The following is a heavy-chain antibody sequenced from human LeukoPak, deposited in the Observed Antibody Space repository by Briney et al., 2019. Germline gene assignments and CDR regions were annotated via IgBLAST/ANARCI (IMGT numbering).Heavy chain of an antibody. V-gene: IGHV4-59*01. J-gene: IGHJ4*02. Sequence: PSETLSLTCTVSGDSISRYYWSWIRQPPGKGLEWIGYIYCSVSTSYNPSLKSRVTISADTSKNQFSLRLSSVTAADTAVYYCARVQLSNNYFDYWGQGTLVTVSS. CDR2: IYCSVST. CDR1: GDSISRYY. D-gene: IGHD3-16*02. CDR3: ARVQLSNNYFDY.